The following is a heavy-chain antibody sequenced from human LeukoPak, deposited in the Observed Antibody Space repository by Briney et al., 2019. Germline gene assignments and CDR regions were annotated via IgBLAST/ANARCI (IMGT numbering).Heavy chain of an antibody. Sequence: SETLSLTCTVSGGSISSYYWSWIRQPPGKGLEWIGYIYYSGSTNYNPSLKSRVTISVDTSKNQFSLKLSSVTAADTAVYYCASSYYYGSGSYWSAPWRNWGQGTLVTVSS. D-gene: IGHD3-10*01. J-gene: IGHJ4*02. CDR1: GGSISSYY. V-gene: IGHV4-59*01. CDR3: ASSYYYGSGSYWSAPWRN. CDR2: IYYSGST.